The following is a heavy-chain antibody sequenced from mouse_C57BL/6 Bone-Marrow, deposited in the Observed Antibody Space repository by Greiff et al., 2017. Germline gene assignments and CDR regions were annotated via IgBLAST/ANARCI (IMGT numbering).Heavy chain of an antibody. CDR1: GYTFTSYG. V-gene: IGHV1-81*01. D-gene: IGHD2-3*01. CDR2: IYPRSGNT. CDR3: VNFEGYYVENYFDY. J-gene: IGHJ2*01. Sequence: QVQLKQSGAELARPGASVKLSCKASGYTFTSYGISWVKQRTGQGLEWIGEIYPRSGNTYYNEKFKGKATLTADKSSSTAYMELRSLTSEDSAVYCCVNFEGYYVENYFDYWGQGTTLTVSS.